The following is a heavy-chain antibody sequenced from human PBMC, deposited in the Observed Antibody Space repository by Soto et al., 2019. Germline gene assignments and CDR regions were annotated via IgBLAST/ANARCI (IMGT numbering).Heavy chain of an antibody. CDR2: INAGNGNT. V-gene: IGHV1-3*01. D-gene: IGHD3-3*01. CDR1: GYTFTSYA. CDR3: ARPKSITIFGVVPSQGFDP. J-gene: IGHJ5*02. Sequence: ASVKVSCKASGYTFTSYAMHWVRQAPGQRLEWMGWINAGNGNTKYSQKFQGRVTITRDTSASTAYMELSSLRSEDTAVYYCARPKSITIFGVVPSQGFDPWGQGTLITVYS.